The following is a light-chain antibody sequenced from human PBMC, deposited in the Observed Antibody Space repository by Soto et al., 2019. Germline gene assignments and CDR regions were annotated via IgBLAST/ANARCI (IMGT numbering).Light chain of an antibody. CDR3: QQYDSYSWT. V-gene: IGKV1-5*03. CDR1: QSISSW. CDR2: QAS. J-gene: IGKJ1*01. Sequence: DIQMTQSPSTLSAFVGDRVTITCRASQSISSWLAWYQQKPGKAPKLLVYQASTLESGVPLRFSGSGSGTEFTLTINSLQSDDFATYYCQQYDSYSWTFGQGNKVEVK.